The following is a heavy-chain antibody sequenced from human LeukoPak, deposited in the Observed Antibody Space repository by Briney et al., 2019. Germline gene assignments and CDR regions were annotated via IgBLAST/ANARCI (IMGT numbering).Heavy chain of an antibody. V-gene: IGHV3-30*02. CDR1: GFTFSDYA. CDR3: AKEGAPGDSPDIVVVPAAYYWYFDL. J-gene: IGHJ2*01. CDR2: IRYDGSNK. Sequence: PGGSLRLSCAASGFTFSDYAMYWVRQAPGKGLEWVVFIRYDGSNKYYADSVKGRFTISRDNSKNTLYLQMNSLRAEDTAVYYCAKEGAPGDSPDIVVVPAAYYWYFDLWGRGTLVTVSS. D-gene: IGHD2-2*01.